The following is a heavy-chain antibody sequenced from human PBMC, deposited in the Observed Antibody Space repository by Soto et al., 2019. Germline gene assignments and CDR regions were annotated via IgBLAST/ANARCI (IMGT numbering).Heavy chain of an antibody. CDR3: ARHGSGSYYNDWFAP. CDR1: GGSISSYY. Sequence: ESLSLTCTVSGGSISSYYWSWIRQPPGKGLEWIGSIYYSGSTYYNPSLKSRVTISVDTSKNQFSLKLSSVTVADTAVYYCARHGSGSYYNDWFAPCGQGTLVTVSS. D-gene: IGHD3-10*01. J-gene: IGHJ5*02. CDR2: IYYSGST. V-gene: IGHV4-39*01.